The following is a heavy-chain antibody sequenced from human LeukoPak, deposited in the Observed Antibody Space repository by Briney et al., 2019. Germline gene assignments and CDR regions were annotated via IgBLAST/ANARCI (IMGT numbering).Heavy chain of an antibody. J-gene: IGHJ4*02. V-gene: IGHV3-74*01. CDR3: ARDPPEWELPQDY. D-gene: IGHD1-26*01. CDR2: INSDGSST. Sequence: AGGSLRLSFAASGFTFSTYWMHWVRQAPGKGLVWVTRINSDGSSTSYADSVKGRFTISRDNAKNTLYLQMNSLRGEDTAVYYCARDPPEWELPQDYWGRGTLVAVSS. CDR1: GFTFSTYW.